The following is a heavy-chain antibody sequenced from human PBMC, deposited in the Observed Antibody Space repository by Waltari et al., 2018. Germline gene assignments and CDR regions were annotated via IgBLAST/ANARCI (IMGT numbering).Heavy chain of an antibody. CDR1: GYSISSGYY. CDR2: IYHSGST. V-gene: IGHV4-38-2*02. CDR3: ARDSSGWYHAFDI. Sequence: QVQLQESGPGLVKPSETLSLTCAVSGYSISSGYYWGWIRQPPGKGLEWIGSIYHSGSTDYNPSLKSRVTISVDTSKNQFSLKLSSVTAADTAVYYCARDSSGWYHAFDIWGQGTMVTVSS. J-gene: IGHJ3*02. D-gene: IGHD6-19*01.